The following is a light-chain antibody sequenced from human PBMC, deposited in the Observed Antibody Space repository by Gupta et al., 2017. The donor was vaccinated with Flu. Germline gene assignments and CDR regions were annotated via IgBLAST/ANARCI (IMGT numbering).Light chain of an antibody. CDR1: QSVSSN. CDR2: GAS. V-gene: IGKV3D-15*01. CDR3: QQYKNWPPLT. J-gene: IGKJ4*01. Sequence: EIVMTQSPATLSVSPGERATLSCRASQSVSSNLAWYQQKPGQAPWLLIYGASTRATGIPARFSGSGSGTEFTLTISSRQSEDFAVYYCQQYKNWPPLTFGGGTKVEIK.